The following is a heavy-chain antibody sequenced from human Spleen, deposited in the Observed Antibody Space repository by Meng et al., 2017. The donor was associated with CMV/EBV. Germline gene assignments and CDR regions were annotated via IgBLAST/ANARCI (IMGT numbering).Heavy chain of an antibody. Sequence: SCKASGYAFTGYHLHWVRQATGQGLEWMAWIHPKNGATNFEQKFKGRVTLTRDTSISTAYMEVTSLRSDDIAVYYCARGSVTGSQDYWGQGTLVTVSS. CDR1: GYAFTGYH. CDR2: IHPKNGAT. D-gene: IGHD1-26*01. CDR3: ARGSVTGSQDY. V-gene: IGHV1-2*02. J-gene: IGHJ4*02.